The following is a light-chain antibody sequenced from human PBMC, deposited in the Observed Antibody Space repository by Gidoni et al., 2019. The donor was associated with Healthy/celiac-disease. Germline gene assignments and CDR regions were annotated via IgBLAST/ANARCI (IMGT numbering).Light chain of an antibody. CDR2: EVS. Sequence: TISCTGTSSDVGGYNYVSWYQQHPGKAPKLMIYEVSNRPSGVSNRFSGSKSGNTASLTISGLLAEDEADYYCSSYTSSSTPVVFGGGTKLTVL. V-gene: IGLV2-14*01. CDR1: SSDVGGYNY. CDR3: SSYTSSSTPVV. J-gene: IGLJ2*01.